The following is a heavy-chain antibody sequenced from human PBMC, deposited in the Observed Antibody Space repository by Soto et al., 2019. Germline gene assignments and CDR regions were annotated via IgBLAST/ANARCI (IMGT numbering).Heavy chain of an antibody. J-gene: IGHJ5*02. CDR2: IYSGGNT. CDR3: ARENRFDP. CDR1: GFTVSSNS. Sequence: GGSLRLSCAASGFTVSSNSMNWVRQAPGKGLEWVSVIYSGGNTYYADSVKGRFTISRDNSKSTLYLQMNSLRAEDTAVYYCARENRFDPWGQGTLVTVSS. V-gene: IGHV3-66*01.